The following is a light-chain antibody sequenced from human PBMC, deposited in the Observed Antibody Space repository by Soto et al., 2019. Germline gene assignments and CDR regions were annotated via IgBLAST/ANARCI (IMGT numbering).Light chain of an antibody. CDR2: DVS. CDR3: ISYTRSSTYV. Sequence: QSALTQPASVSGSPGQSITISCTGTSSDIGGYNYVSWYQQHPGKAPKLMIYDVSNWPSGVSNRFSGSKSGNTASLTISGLQAEDEADYYCISYTRSSTYVFGTGTKLTVL. J-gene: IGLJ1*01. V-gene: IGLV2-14*01. CDR1: SSDIGGYNY.